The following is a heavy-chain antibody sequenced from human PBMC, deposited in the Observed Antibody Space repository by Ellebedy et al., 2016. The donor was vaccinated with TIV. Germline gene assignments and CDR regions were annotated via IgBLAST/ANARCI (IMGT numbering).Heavy chain of an antibody. CDR2: ISSSSSTI. CDR3: ARHAESGYDY. CDR1: GFTFSSYS. Sequence: GESLKISCAASGFTFSSYSMNWVRQAPGKGLEWVSYISSSSSTIYYADSVKGRFTISRDNAKNSLYLQMNSLRDEDTAVYYCARHAESGYDYWGQGTLVTVSS. D-gene: IGHD2/OR15-2a*01. V-gene: IGHV3-48*02. J-gene: IGHJ4*02.